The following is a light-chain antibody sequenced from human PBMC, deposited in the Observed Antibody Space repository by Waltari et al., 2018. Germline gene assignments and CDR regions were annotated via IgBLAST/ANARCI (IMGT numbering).Light chain of an antibody. Sequence: DIQMTQSPSTLSASVGDRVTITCRASQSIGYWLSWYQQKAGKAPKLLISEASNLESGVPTRLSGSGAGTEFNLNISSLQPDDFATYYGQHYKRFSQTFGQGTKVAI. CDR3: QHYKRFSQT. J-gene: IGKJ1*01. CDR2: EAS. V-gene: IGKV1-5*03. CDR1: QSIGYW.